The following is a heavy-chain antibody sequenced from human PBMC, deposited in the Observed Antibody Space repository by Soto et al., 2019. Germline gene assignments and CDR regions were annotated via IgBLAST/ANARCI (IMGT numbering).Heavy chain of an antibody. D-gene: IGHD2-2*01. Sequence: ASVKVSCKASGYTFTGYYMHWVRQAPGQGLEWMGWINPNSGGTNYAQKFQGWVTMTRDTSISTAYMELSRLRSDDTAVYYCARVGCSSTSCQDYYYYGMDVWGQGTTVTVSS. V-gene: IGHV1-2*04. J-gene: IGHJ6*02. CDR1: GYTFTGYY. CDR3: ARVGCSSTSCQDYYYYGMDV. CDR2: INPNSGGT.